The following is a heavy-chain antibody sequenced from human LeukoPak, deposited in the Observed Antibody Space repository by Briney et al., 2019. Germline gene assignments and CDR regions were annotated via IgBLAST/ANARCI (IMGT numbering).Heavy chain of an antibody. D-gene: IGHD3-10*01. CDR3: AKRKDASGSYHTQPYFDY. Sequence: PGGSLRLSCAASGFTFNYYGMNWVRQAPGRGLEWLAFIRYDGGNKYYADSVKGRFTISRDNSKNTLYLEMNSLRAEDTAVYYCAKRKDASGSYHTQPYFDYWGQRTMVTVSS. J-gene: IGHJ4*02. V-gene: IGHV3-30*02. CDR2: IRYDGGNK. CDR1: GFTFNYYG.